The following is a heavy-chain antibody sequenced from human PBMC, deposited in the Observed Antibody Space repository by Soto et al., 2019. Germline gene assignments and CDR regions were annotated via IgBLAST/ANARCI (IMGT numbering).Heavy chain of an antibody. CDR3: ARQGTIFGVVSPHYGMDV. J-gene: IGHJ6*02. D-gene: IGHD3-3*01. V-gene: IGHV4-4*07. CDR2: IYTSGST. Sequence: SETLSLTCTVSGGSISSYYGSWIRQPAGKGLEWIGRIYTSGSTNYNPSLKSRVTISVDTSKNQFSLKLSSVTAADTAVYYCARQGTIFGVVSPHYGMDVWGQGTTVTVSS. CDR1: GGSISSYY.